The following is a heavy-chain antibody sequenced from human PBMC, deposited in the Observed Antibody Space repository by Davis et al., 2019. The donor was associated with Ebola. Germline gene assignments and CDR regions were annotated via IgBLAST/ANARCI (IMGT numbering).Heavy chain of an antibody. J-gene: IGHJ6*02. CDR2: IDPIDSYI. Sequence: GESLKISCKASGYRFNNYWITWVRQKPGKGLEWLGRIDPIDSYINYNPSFEGHVTMSADKSINTAYLQWSSLKASDTAMYFCARHFVGKLFGMDVWGQGTTVTVSS. CDR3: ARHFVGKLFGMDV. CDR1: GYRFNNYW. D-gene: IGHD3-3*02. V-gene: IGHV5-10-1*01.